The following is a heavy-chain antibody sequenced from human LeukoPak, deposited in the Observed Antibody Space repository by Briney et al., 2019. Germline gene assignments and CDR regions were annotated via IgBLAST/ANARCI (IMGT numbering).Heavy chain of an antibody. CDR3: ARAIVATTEYYFDY. CDR2: ISHSGST. CDR1: GGSFSGYY. V-gene: IGHV4-34*01. J-gene: IGHJ4*02. Sequence: SETLSLTCAVYGGSFSGYYWSWIRQPPGKGLEWIGEISHSGSTNYNPSLKSRVTISVDTSKNQFSLKLSSVTAADTAVYYCARAIVATTEYYFDYWGQGTLVTVSS. D-gene: IGHD5-12*01.